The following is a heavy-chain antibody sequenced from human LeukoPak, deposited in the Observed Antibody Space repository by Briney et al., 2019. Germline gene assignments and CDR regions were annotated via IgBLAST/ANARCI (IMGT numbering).Heavy chain of an antibody. CDR2: ISYDGSNK. Sequence: GGSLRLSCAASGFTFSSYAMHWVRQAPGKGLEWVAVISYDGSNKYYADSVKGRFTISRDNSKNTLYLQMNSRRAEDTAVFYCLSGPGHCDQGTLVTVSS. V-gene: IGHV3-30*16. J-gene: IGHJ4*02. CDR3: LSGPGH. CDR1: GFTFSSYA.